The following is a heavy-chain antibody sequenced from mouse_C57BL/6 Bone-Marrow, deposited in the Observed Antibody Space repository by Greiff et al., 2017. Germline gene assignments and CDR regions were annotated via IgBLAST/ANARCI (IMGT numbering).Heavy chain of an antibody. CDR1: GYTFTSYW. CDR3: AKETTTGEAWYAY. J-gene: IGHJ3*01. Sequence: QVQLQQPGAELVMPGASVKLSFKASGYTFTSYWMHWVKQRPGQGLEWIGEIDPSDSYTNYNQKFKGKSTLTVDKSSSTAYMQLSILPSEESSVYYCAKETTTGEAWYAYWGQGTLVTVSA. V-gene: IGHV1-69*01. D-gene: IGHD1-1*01. CDR2: IDPSDSYT.